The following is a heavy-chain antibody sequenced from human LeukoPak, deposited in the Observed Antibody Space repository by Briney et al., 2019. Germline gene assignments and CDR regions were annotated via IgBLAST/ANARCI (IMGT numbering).Heavy chain of an antibody. J-gene: IGHJ4*02. CDR1: GYTFTSYG. CDR3: ARDYGEGRVATIPLAY. D-gene: IGHD5-12*01. CDR2: ISGYNGKT. V-gene: IGHV1-18*04. Sequence: ASVKVSCKASGYTFTSYGITWVRQAPGRGLEWMAWISGYNGKTNYAQNLQGRVTMTTDTSTSTAYMELRSLRSDDTAVYYCARDYGEGRVATIPLAYWGQGTLVAVSS.